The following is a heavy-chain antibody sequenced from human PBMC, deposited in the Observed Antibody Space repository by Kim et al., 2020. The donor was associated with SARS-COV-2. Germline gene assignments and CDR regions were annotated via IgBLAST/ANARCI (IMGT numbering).Heavy chain of an antibody. CDR1: GGSFSAYY. CDR2: INHSGST. V-gene: IGHV4-34*01. J-gene: IGHJ6*03. CDR3: ARGTRRWLVRGPYYYYMDV. Sequence: SETLSLTCAVYGGSFSAYYWSWIRQPPGKGLEWIGEINHSGSTNYNPSLKSRVTISVDTSKNQFSLKLSSVTAADTAVYYCARGTRRWLVRGPYYYYMDVWDKGTTVTVSS. D-gene: IGHD6-19*01.